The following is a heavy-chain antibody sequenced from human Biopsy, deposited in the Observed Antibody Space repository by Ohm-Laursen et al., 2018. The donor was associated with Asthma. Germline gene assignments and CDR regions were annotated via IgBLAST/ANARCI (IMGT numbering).Heavy chain of an antibody. D-gene: IGHD3-22*01. V-gene: IGHV3-53*01. Sequence: SLRLSCTASGFAVSRDHMFWVRQAPGKGLEWVSVIYSGGTSHTADSVRGQFTISRDYSKNTLYLQMHSLRAKDTAVYYCARGDSSNWSHHYFDYWGQGTLVTVSS. J-gene: IGHJ4*02. CDR3: ARGDSSNWSHHYFDY. CDR1: GFAVSRDH. CDR2: IYSGGTS.